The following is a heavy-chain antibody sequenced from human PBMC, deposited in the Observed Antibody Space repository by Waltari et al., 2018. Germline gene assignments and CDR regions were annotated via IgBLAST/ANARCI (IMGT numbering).Heavy chain of an antibody. Sequence: LQLQESGPGLVKPSETLSLTCTVSDDSISNSGYYWGWIRQPPGKGLEWIGNIYYSGTTYSKASLKSRVNLSVDTSKNQFSLKLSSVTAADTAIYYCARGPYGSGTYLDYWGQGTLVTVSS. CDR3: ARGPYGSGTYLDY. D-gene: IGHD3-10*01. J-gene: IGHJ4*02. CDR1: DDSISNSGYY. CDR2: IYYSGTT. V-gene: IGHV4-39*07.